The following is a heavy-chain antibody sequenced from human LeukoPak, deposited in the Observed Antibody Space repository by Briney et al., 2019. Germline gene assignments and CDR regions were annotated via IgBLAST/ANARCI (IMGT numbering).Heavy chain of an antibody. CDR1: GFTFSNAW. J-gene: IGHJ4*02. V-gene: IGHV3-15*01. D-gene: IGHD6-13*01. CDR2: IKSKTDGGTT. Sequence: GGSLRLSCAASGFTFSNAWMSWVRQAPGKGLEWVGRIKSKTDGGTTDYAAPVKGRFTISRDDSKNTLYLQMNSLKTEDIAVYYCTTGLSWYVARAQYWGQGTLVTVSS. CDR3: TTGLSWYVARAQY.